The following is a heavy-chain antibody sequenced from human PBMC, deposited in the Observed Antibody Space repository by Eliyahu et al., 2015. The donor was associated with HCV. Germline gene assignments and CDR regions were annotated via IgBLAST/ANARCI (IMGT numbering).Heavy chain of an antibody. V-gene: IGHV3-48*02. CDR2: ISSSSSTI. CDR1: GFTFSSYS. CDR3: ARERRDYYDSSGYYHDAFDI. D-gene: IGHD3-22*01. Sequence: EVQLVESGGGLVQPGGSLRLSCAASGFTFSSYSMNWVRQAPGKGLEWVSYISSSSSTIYYADSVKGRFTISRDNAKNSLYLQMNSLRDEDTAVYYCARERRDYYDSSGYYHDAFDIWGQGTMVTVSS. J-gene: IGHJ3*02.